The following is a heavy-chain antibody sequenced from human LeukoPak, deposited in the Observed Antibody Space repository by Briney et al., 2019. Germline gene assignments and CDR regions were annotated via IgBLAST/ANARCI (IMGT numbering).Heavy chain of an antibody. J-gene: IGHJ4*02. D-gene: IGHD3-9*01. CDR2: FDPEDGET. Sequence: ASVKVSCKDSGYTLTELSMHWVRQAPGKGLEWMGGFDPEDGETIYAQKFLGRVIMTEDTSADTAYMELSSLRSEDTAVYYCATVHGSKSLRYFDWLSYWGQGTLVTVSS. CDR3: ATVHGSKSLRYFDWLSY. CDR1: GYTLTELS. V-gene: IGHV1-24*01.